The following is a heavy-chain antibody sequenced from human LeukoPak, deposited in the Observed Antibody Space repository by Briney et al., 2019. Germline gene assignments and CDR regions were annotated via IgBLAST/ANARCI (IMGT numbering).Heavy chain of an antibody. V-gene: IGHV4-59*01. J-gene: IGHJ3*02. CDR1: GGSTNNYY. CDR2: IFYSGST. D-gene: IGHD2-21*02. Sequence: SETLSLTCSVSGGSTNNYYWSWIRQPPGKGLEWIGHIFYSGSTNYSPSLKSRVTISLVMSKNQISLKLSSVTTADTAMYYCARTDDAFHIWGHGTTVTVSS. CDR3: ARTDDAFHI.